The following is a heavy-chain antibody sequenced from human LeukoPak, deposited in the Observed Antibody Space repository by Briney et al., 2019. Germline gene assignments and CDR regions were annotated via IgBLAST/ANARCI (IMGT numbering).Heavy chain of an antibody. J-gene: IGHJ6*03. CDR2: IRNNGSNK. Sequence: PGGSLRLSCAASGFTFSSYGMHWVRQAPGKGLEWVAFIRNNGSNKYYADSVKGRFTISRDNSKNTLYLQMNSLRAEDTAVYYCAKSTPKYCSSTSCYYMDVWGKGTTVTVSS. CDR1: GFTFSSYG. D-gene: IGHD2-2*01. V-gene: IGHV3-30*02. CDR3: AKSTPKYCSSTSCYYMDV.